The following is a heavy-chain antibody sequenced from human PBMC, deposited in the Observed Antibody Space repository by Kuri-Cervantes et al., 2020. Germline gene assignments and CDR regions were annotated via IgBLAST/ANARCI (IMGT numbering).Heavy chain of an antibody. V-gene: IGHV3-9*01. CDR3: AKDIREPYAEYYFDS. Sequence: SLKISCAASGFTFDDYDMHWVRQAPGKGLEWVSGINWNSGRIGYADSVKVRFTISRDNAKNSLYLQMNSLRPKDTALYYCAKDIREPYAEYYFDSWGQGTLVTVSS. CDR1: GFTFDDYD. J-gene: IGHJ4*02. CDR2: INWNSGRI. D-gene: IGHD1-14*01.